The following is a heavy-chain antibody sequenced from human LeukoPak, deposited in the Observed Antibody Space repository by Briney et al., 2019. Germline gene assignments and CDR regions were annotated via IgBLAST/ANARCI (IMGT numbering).Heavy chain of an antibody. Sequence: EASVKVSCKASGYTFTGYYMHWVRQAPGQGFEWMGRINPNSGGTNYTQKFQGRVTITRDTSASTAYMELSSLRSEDTAVYYCARFHDYGGKGFDYWGQGTLVTVSS. CDR2: INPNSGGT. CDR3: ARFHDYGGKGFDY. D-gene: IGHD4-23*01. V-gene: IGHV1-2*06. CDR1: GYTFTGYY. J-gene: IGHJ4*02.